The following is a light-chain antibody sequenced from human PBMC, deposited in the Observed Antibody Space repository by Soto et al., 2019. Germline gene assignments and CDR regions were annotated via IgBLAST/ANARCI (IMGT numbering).Light chain of an antibody. Sequence: QSVLTQPASVSGSPGQSITISCTGTSSDVGGYDYVSWYQLHPGKAPKLMVFEVSNRPSGVSYRFSGSKSGNTASLTISGLQAKDEADYFCSSYSISTAYLFGTGTRSPS. CDR2: EVS. CDR1: SSDVGGYDY. J-gene: IGLJ1*01. CDR3: SSYSISTAYL. V-gene: IGLV2-14*01.